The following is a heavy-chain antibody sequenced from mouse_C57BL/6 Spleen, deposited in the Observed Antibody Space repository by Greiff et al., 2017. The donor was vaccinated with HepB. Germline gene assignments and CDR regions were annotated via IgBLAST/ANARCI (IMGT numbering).Heavy chain of an antibody. Sequence: QVQLKQPGAELVKPGASVKMSCKASGYTFTSYWITWVKQRPGQGLEWIGDIYPGSGSTNYNEKFKSKATLTVDTSSSTAYMQLSSLTSEDSAVYYCARDGSSAYAMDYWGQGTSVTVSS. CDR1: GYTFTSYW. D-gene: IGHD1-1*01. J-gene: IGHJ4*01. CDR3: ARDGSSAYAMDY. CDR2: IYPGSGST. V-gene: IGHV1-55*01.